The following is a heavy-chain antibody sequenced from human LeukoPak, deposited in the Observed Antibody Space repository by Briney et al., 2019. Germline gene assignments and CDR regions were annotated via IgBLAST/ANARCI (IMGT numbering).Heavy chain of an antibody. Sequence: GGSLRLSCAASGFTFSSYSMHWVRQAPGKGLEWVAVVSYDGTKISYGGSVKGRFTMSRDISKNTLSLQMNSLRPEDTAVYYCARDRIQIRSYVGTFDYWGQGTLVTVSS. CDR2: VSYDGTKI. D-gene: IGHD5-18*01. CDR1: GFTFSSYS. V-gene: IGHV3-30-3*01. CDR3: ARDRIQIRSYVGTFDY. J-gene: IGHJ4*02.